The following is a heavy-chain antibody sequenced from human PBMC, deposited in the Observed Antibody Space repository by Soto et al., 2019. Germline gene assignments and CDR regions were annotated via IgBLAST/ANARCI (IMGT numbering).Heavy chain of an antibody. CDR2: ISAYNGNT. CDR1: GYTFTSYG. D-gene: IGHD6-19*01. V-gene: IGHV1-18*01. J-gene: IGHJ4*02. CDR3: ATVPRPRIAVAGILFDY. Sequence: ASVKVSCKASGYTFTSYGISWVRQAPGQGLEWMGWISAYNGNTNYAQKLQGRVTMTTDTSTDTAYMELSSLRSEDTAVYYCATVPRPRIAVAGILFDYWGQGTLVTVSS.